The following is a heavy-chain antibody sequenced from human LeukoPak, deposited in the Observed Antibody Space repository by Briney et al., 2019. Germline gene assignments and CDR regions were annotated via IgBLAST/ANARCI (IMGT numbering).Heavy chain of an antibody. J-gene: IGHJ4*02. CDR2: ISGSGGST. CDR1: GFTFSSYA. CDR3: AKVLVSMVRGAFDY. Sequence: PGGSLRLSCAASGFTFSSYAMSWVRQAPGKGLEWVSGISGSGGSTYYADSVKGRFTISRDNSKNTLYLQMNSLRAEDTAVYYCAKVLVSMVRGAFDYWGQGTLVTVSS. V-gene: IGHV3-23*01. D-gene: IGHD3-10*01.